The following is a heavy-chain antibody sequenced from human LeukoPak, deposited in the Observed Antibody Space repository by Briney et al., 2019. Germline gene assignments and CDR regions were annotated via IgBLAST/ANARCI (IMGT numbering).Heavy chain of an antibody. V-gene: IGHV4-39*07. J-gene: IGHJ6*02. D-gene: IGHD2/OR15-2a*01. CDR1: GGSISSSSYY. Sequence: SETLSLTCTVSGGSISSSSYYWGWIRQPPGKGLEWIGSIYYSGSTYYSPSLTSRVTVSVDTSENQFSLKLSSVTAADTAVYYCARAHSIASYYYGVDVWGQGTTVTVSS. CDR2: IYYSGST. CDR3: ARAHSIASYYYGVDV.